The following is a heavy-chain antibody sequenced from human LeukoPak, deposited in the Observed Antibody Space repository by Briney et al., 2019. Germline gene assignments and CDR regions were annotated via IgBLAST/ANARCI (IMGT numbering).Heavy chain of an antibody. CDR3: TSTRQYCSGGSCYSGYFDY. D-gene: IGHD2-15*01. V-gene: IGHV7-4-1*02. CDR2: INTNTKNP. CDR1: GYTFTSYA. J-gene: IGHJ4*02. Sequence: ASVKVSCKASGYTFTSYAMNWVRQAPGQGLEWMGWINTNTKNPTYAQGFTGRFVFSLDTSVSTAYLQISSLKAEDTAVYYCTSTRQYCSGGSCYSGYFDYWGQGTLVTVSS.